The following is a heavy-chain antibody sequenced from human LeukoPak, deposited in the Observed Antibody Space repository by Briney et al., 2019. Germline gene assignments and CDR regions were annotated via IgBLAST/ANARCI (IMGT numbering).Heavy chain of an antibody. D-gene: IGHD1-1*01. CDR3: TRVAYWNDDYFDY. CDR2: INSDGSST. J-gene: IGHJ4*02. CDR1: GFTFNTYW. V-gene: IGHV3-74*01. Sequence: GGSLRLSCAASGFTFNTYWIHWVRQAPGKGLVWVSRINSDGSSTSYADSVKGRFTISRDNAKNTLYLQMNSLRAEDTVVYYCTRVAYWNDDYFDYWGRGTLVTVSS.